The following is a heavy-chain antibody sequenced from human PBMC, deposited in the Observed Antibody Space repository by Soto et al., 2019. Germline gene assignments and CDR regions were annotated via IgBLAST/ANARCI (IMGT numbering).Heavy chain of an antibody. CDR2: ISYDGSYQ. CDR1: GFTFKSYG. V-gene: IGHV3-30*18. CDR3: AQDGRSGRVNRPDH. D-gene: IGHD1-26*01. Sequence: GGSLRLSCAASGFTFKSYGMHWVRQAPGKGLEWVAVISYDGSYQYYSDSVKGRFTISRDNSKNTLNLQMNSLRVEDSAMYYCAQDGRSGRVNRPDHWGQGTLVTVSS. J-gene: IGHJ4*02.